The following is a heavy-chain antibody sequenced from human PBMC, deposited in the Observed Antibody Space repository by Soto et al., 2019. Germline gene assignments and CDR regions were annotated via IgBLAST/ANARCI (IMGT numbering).Heavy chain of an antibody. CDR1: GLTFSSHG. J-gene: IGHJ4*02. D-gene: IGHD2-21*01. Sequence: WGPLRLSCAAVGLTFSSHGMHRVRQDSGKGLEWVAVIWYDGSNKYYADSVKGRFTISRDNAKNSLYLQMNSLRAEDTAVYYCALESINTVPILLNWGQGTLVTVSS. V-gene: IGHV3-33*03. CDR3: ALESINTVPILLN. CDR2: IWYDGSNK.